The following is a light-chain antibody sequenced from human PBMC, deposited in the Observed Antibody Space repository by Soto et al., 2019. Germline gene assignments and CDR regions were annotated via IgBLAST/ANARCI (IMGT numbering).Light chain of an antibody. J-gene: IGKJ3*01. CDR1: QGISNS. Sequence: DIQMTQSPSSLSASVGDTVTITCRASQGISNSLAWFQQKPGRVPQFLIYAASTLQPGVPPRFSGSGSGTDFTLTISSLQPEDVATYYCQNYNSAPPTFGPGTRVEIK. CDR3: QNYNSAPPT. CDR2: AAS. V-gene: IGKV1-27*01.